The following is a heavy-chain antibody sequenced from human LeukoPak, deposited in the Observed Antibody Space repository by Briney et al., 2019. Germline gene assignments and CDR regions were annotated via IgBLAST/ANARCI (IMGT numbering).Heavy chain of an antibody. V-gene: IGHV3-21*01. D-gene: IGHD2-2*01. CDR3: ARGRSSTSRKGYMGRWFDP. Sequence: GGSLRLSCAASGFTFSSYSMNWVRQAPGKGLEWVSSISSSSSYIYYADSVKGRFTISRDNAKNSLYLQMNSLRAEDTAVYYCARGRSSTSRKGYMGRWFDPWGQGTLVTVSS. CDR2: ISSSSSYI. J-gene: IGHJ5*02. CDR1: GFTFSSYS.